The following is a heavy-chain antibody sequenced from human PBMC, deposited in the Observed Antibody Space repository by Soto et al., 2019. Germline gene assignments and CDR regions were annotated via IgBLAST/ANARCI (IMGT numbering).Heavy chain of an antibody. CDR3: TKEIASDWGYMDF. D-gene: IGHD7-27*01. CDR2: IGGSGATA. CDR1: GLKLNNYV. Sequence: GSLRLSCAASGLKLNNYVMTWVRQAPGKGLEWVSSIGGSGATADYADPVKGRFTVSRDTSKNTLYLQMNSLRVEDTAIYYCTKEIASDWGYMDFWGQGTTVTVSS. J-gene: IGHJ6*03. V-gene: IGHV3-23*01.